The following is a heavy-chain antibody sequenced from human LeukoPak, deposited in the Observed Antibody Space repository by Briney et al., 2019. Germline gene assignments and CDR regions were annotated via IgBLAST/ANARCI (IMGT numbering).Heavy chain of an antibody. J-gene: IGHJ4*02. V-gene: IGHV3-21*01. CDR1: GFTFSSYS. Sequence: PGGSLRLSCAASGFTFSSYSMNWVRQAPGKGLEWVSSISSSSSYIYYADSVKGRFTISRDNAKNSLYLQMNSLRAEDTAVYYCARRGYSSGSQFDYCGQETLVTVSS. CDR2: ISSSSSYI. CDR3: ARRGYSSGSQFDY. D-gene: IGHD6-19*01.